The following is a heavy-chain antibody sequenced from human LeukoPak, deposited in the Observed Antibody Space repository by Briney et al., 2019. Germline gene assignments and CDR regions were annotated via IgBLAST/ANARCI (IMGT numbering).Heavy chain of an antibody. J-gene: IGHJ4*02. CDR1: GLSVTNNY. CDR2: LYSDGRT. V-gene: IGHV3-66*02. CDR3: AREVVVISAAVHFDF. Sequence: PGGSLRLSCAASGLSVTNNYMNWLRRAPGKGLEWVSVLYSDGRTYYADSVKGRFTISGDNSRNTLYLQMNSLRVEDTAVYYCAREVVVISAAVHFDFWGQGALVTVSS. D-gene: IGHD2-2*01.